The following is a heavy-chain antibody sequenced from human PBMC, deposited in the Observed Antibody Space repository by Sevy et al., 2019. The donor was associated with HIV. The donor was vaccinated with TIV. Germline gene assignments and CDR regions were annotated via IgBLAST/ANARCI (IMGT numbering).Heavy chain of an antibody. V-gene: IGHV3-73*01. CDR3: TRTWSFSSSFFPDFDS. CDR1: GFSFSDSS. CDR2: IRAKADTDAT. D-gene: IGHD3-3*01. J-gene: IGHJ4*02. Sequence: GGSLRLSCAASGFSFSDSSIHWVRQASGKGLEWIGRIRAKADTDATPYAASVKGRFTISRDDSKNTAFLQMSGLNSEDTAVYYCTRTWSFSSSFFPDFDSWGQGTLVTVSS.